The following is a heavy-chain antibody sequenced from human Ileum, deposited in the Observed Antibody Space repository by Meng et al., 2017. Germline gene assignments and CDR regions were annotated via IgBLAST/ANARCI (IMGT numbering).Heavy chain of an antibody. CDR2: IYHSGST. V-gene: IGHV4-38-2*01. J-gene: IGHJ4*02. CDR1: GYSISSGYY. CDR3: ARLYGDYGTLDY. D-gene: IGHD4-17*01. Sequence: SCAVSGYSISSGYYWGWIRQPPGKGLEWIGSIYHSGSTYYNPSLKSRVTISVDTSKNQFSLKLSSVTAADTAVYYCARLYGDYGTLDYWGQGILVTVSS.